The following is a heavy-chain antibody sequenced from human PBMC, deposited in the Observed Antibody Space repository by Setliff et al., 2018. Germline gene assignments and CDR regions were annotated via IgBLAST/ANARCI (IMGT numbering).Heavy chain of an antibody. CDR2: ISSYNGHT. Sequence: ASVKVSCKTSGYMFNSYGLSWVRQAPGQGLDWMGWISSYNGHTNYAQKFQGRITMTTDTSTTTAYMELKSLRSDDTAICYCSRLVRYCTRTSCQRLSGDDYWGQGALVTVSS. CDR3: SRLVRYCTRTSCQRLSGDDY. CDR1: GYMFNSYG. J-gene: IGHJ4*02. D-gene: IGHD2-2*01. V-gene: IGHV1-18*01.